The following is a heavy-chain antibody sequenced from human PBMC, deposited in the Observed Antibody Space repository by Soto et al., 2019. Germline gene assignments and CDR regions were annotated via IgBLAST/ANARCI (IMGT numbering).Heavy chain of an antibody. CDR1: GGSISSYY. Sequence: SETLSLTCTVSGGSISSYYWSWIRQPPGKGLEWIGYIYYSGSTNYNPSLKSRVTISVDTSKNQFSLKLSSVTVADTAVYYCARDNHNYYGSGSYLFAGMDVWGQGTTVTVSS. CDR3: ARDNHNYYGSGSYLFAGMDV. CDR2: IYYSGST. J-gene: IGHJ6*02. V-gene: IGHV4-59*01. D-gene: IGHD3-10*01.